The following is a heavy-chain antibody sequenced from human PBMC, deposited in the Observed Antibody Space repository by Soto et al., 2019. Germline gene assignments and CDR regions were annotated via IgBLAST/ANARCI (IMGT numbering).Heavy chain of an antibody. J-gene: IGHJ4*02. Sequence: SETLSLTCTVSGGSISSNYWTWIRQPPGKGLEWIGYVYNSGSTNYNPSLKSRVTISEDASRSQFSLKVNSMTAADTAVYYCARYRREAVAGYTLDNWGQGILVTVSS. CDR3: ARYRREAVAGYTLDN. CDR2: VYNSGST. CDR1: GGSISSNY. D-gene: IGHD6-13*01. V-gene: IGHV4-59*01.